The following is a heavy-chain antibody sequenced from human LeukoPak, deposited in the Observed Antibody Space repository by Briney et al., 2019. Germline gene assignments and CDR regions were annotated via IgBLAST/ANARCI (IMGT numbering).Heavy chain of an antibody. V-gene: IGHV3-23*01. J-gene: IGHJ4*02. CDR2: ISDSGGDI. D-gene: IGHD1-26*01. CDR1: GFTFSSSA. CDR3: AKGGSYAPLDQ. Sequence: GRSLRLSCAASGFTFSSSAMTWVRQAPGKGLEWVSAISDSGGDIIYTDSVKDRFTISRDNSKNTLYLQMNSLGAEDTAVYHCAKGGSYAPLDQWGQGTLVTVS.